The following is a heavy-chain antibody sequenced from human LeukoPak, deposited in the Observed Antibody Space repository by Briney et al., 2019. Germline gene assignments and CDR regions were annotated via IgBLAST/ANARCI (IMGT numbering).Heavy chain of an antibody. J-gene: IGHJ5*02. CDR3: AKGRGDSSYGT. CDR1: GFTFSSYG. Sequence: GGSLRLSCAASGFTFSSYGMSWVRQAPGKGPEWVSAISGSGGSTYYADSVKGRYTISRDNSKNTLYLQMNSLRAEDTAVYYCAKGRGDSSYGTWGQGTLVTVSS. CDR2: ISGSGGST. D-gene: IGHD3-22*01. V-gene: IGHV3-23*01.